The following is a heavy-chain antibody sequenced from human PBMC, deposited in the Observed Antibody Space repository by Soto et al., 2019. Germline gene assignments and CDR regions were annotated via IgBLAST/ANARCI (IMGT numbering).Heavy chain of an antibody. V-gene: IGHV4-30-2*01. CDR1: GGSISSGGYS. D-gene: IGHD6-19*01. CDR2: IYHSGST. Sequence: QLQLQESGSGLVKPSQTLSLTCAVSGGSISSGGYSWSWIRQPPGKGLEWIGYIYHSGSTYYNPSLKSRVTISVDRSKNQLSLKLSSVTAADPAVYYCARAGGLGAVAVDYWGQGTLVTVSS. CDR3: ARAGGLGAVAVDY. J-gene: IGHJ4*02.